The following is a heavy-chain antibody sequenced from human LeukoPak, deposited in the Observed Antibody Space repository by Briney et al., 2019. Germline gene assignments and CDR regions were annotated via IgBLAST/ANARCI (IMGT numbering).Heavy chain of an antibody. D-gene: IGHD4-17*01. J-gene: IGHJ4*02. CDR3: ARAYGDYVDY. V-gene: IGHV3-30-3*01. CDR1: GFTFSSYA. Sequence: PGRSLRLSCAASGFTFSSYAMHWVRQAPGKGLEWVAVISYDGSNKYYADSVKGRFTISRDNSKNTLYLQMNSLRAEDTAVYYCARAYGDYVDYWGQGTLVTVSS. CDR2: ISYDGSNK.